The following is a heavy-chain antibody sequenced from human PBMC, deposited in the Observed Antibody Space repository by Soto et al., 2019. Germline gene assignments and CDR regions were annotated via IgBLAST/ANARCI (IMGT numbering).Heavy chain of an antibody. CDR3: ARGGYSSTWSNLLDRSGLDV. J-gene: IGHJ6*02. CDR1: GGTFSSYA. V-gene: IGHV1-69*06. D-gene: IGHD6-13*01. Sequence: QVQLVQSGAEAKKPGSSVKVSCKTSGGTFSSYAISWVRQAPGQGLEWMGGIVPLFRTTNYAQKFQGRVTITSDTSTYIVYMGLSGLRSGDTAVYYCARGGYSSTWSNLLDRSGLDVWGQGTTVTVSS. CDR2: IVPLFRTT.